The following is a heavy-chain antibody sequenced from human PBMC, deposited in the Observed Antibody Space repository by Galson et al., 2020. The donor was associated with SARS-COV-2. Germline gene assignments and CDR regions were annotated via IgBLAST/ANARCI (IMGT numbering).Heavy chain of an antibody. CDR2: ISWNSGSI. CDR1: GFTFDDYA. CDR3: AKSFDSSSPGDY. V-gene: IGHV3-9*01. Sequence: GGSLRLSCAASGFTFDDYAMHWVLQAPGKGLEWVSGISWNSGSIGYADSVKGRFTISRDNAKNSLYLQMNSLRVEDTALYYCAKSFDSSSPGDYWGQGNLVTVSS. D-gene: IGHD6-13*01. J-gene: IGHJ4*02.